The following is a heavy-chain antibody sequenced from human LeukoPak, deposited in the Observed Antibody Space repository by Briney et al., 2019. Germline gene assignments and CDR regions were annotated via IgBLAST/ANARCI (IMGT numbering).Heavy chain of an antibody. CDR3: ARGWLLGPDFDY. J-gene: IGHJ4*02. CDR1: GGSISSHY. V-gene: IGHV4-4*07. Sequence: SETLSLICTVSGGSISSHYWSWIRQPAGKGLEWIGRIYTSGSTNYNPSLKSRVTMSVDTSKNQVSLKLRSVTAADTAVYFCARGWLLGPDFDYWGQGNLVIVSS. D-gene: IGHD3-9*01. CDR2: IYTSGST.